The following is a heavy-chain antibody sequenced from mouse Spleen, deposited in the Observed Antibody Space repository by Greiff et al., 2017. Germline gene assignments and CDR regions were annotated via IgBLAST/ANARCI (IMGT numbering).Heavy chain of an antibody. V-gene: IGHV1-64*01. CDR3: ASSGTRYAMDY. CDR2: IHPNSGST. J-gene: IGHJ4*01. Sequence: VQLKQPGAELVKPGASVKLSCKASGYTFTSYWMHWVKQRPGQGLEWIGMIHPNSGSTNYNEKFKSKATLTVDKSSSTAYMQLSSLTSEDSAVYYCASSGTRYAMDYWGQGTSVTVSS. CDR1: GYTFTSYW. D-gene: IGHD4-1*01.